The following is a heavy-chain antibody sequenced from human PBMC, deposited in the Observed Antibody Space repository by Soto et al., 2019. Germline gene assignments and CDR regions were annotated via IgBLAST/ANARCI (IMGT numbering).Heavy chain of an antibody. CDR2: ISGSGGST. CDR1: GFTFSSYA. CDR3: AKGGGELLHGNYFDY. Sequence: GGSLRLSCAASGFTFSSYAMSWVRQAPGKGLEWVSAISGSGGSTYYADSVKGRFTISRDNSKNTLYLQMNSLRAEDTAVYYCAKGGGELLHGNYFDYWGQGTLVTVSS. J-gene: IGHJ4*02. V-gene: IGHV3-23*01. D-gene: IGHD1-26*01.